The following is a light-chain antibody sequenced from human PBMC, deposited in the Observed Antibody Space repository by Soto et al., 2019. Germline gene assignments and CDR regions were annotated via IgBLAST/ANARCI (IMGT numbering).Light chain of an antibody. CDR1: QSVSSKS. V-gene: IGKV3-20*01. CDR2: AVS. CDR3: HLYGGSPPRST. Sequence: EIVLTQSPGTLSLSPGERATLSCRASQSVSSKSFAWFQQIPGQAPRHLIYAVSSRATGNPDRFRGSGSGSDFTLTISRLEPEDFAVYFCHLYGGSPPRSTFGQDTTLEIK. J-gene: IGKJ2*02.